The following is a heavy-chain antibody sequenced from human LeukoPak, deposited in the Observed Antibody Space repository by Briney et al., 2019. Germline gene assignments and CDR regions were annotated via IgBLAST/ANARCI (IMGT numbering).Heavy chain of an antibody. CDR1: GYTFTSYY. CDR2: INPSGGST. J-gene: IGHJ3*02. V-gene: IGHV1-46*01. Sequence: GASVKVSCKASGYTFTSYYMHWVRQAPGQGLEWMGIINPSGGSTSYAQKFQGRVTMTRDMSTSTVYMELSSLRSEDTAVYYCARATPRRDGYNCNAFDIWGQGTMVTVSS. CDR3: ARATPRRDGYNCNAFDI. D-gene: IGHD5-24*01.